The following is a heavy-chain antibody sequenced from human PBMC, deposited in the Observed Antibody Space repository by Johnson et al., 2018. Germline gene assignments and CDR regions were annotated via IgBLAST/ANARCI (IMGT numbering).Heavy chain of an antibody. V-gene: IGHV3-33*01. D-gene: IGHD2-15*01. Sequence: QVQLVQSGGGVVQPGRSLRLSCAASGFTFSSYGMHWVRQAPGKGLEWVAVIWCDGSNKYYADSVKGRFTSSRDNSKNTLYLPMNSLRAEGTAVYYCARAPVVVAATGPAEYFQHWGQGTLVIVSS. J-gene: IGHJ1*01. CDR2: IWCDGSNK. CDR1: GFTFSSYG. CDR3: ARAPVVVAATGPAEYFQH.